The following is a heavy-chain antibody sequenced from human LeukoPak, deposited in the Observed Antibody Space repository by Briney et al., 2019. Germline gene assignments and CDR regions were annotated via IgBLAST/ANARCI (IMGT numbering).Heavy chain of an antibody. CDR1: GYTFTSYD. V-gene: IGHV1-8*01. CDR2: MNPNSGNT. J-gene: IGHJ5*02. D-gene: IGHD3-10*01. CDR3: ARGPPTTSGTGFDP. Sequence: ASVRVSCKASGYTFTSYDINWVRQATGQGLEWMGWMNPNSGNTGYAQKFQGRVTMTRNTSISTAYMELSSLRSEDTAVYYCARGPPTTSGTGFDPWGQGTLVTVSS.